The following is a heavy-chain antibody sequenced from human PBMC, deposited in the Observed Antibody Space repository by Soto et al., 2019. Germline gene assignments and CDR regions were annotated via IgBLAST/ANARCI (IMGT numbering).Heavy chain of an antibody. CDR3: ARDKYFDY. CDR2: IYYSGST. Sequence: SDTLSLTCTVSGGSISSYYWGWIRQPPGKGLEWIGNIYYSGSTNYNPSLKSRVTIAVDASKNQFSLKLSSVTAADTAVYYCARDKYFDYWGQGTLVTVSS. CDR1: GGSISSYY. V-gene: IGHV4-59*01. J-gene: IGHJ4*02.